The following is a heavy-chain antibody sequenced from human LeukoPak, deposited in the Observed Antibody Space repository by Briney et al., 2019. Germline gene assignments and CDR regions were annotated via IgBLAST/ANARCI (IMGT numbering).Heavy chain of an antibody. D-gene: IGHD1-26*01. CDR1: GFTFSNYD. CDR3: VRGRSPTLGYFDL. CDR2: IGTAGDT. V-gene: IGHV3-13*01. Sequence: GGSLRLSCAASGFTFSNYDMHWVRQFTGGGLEWVSGIGTAGDTYYLGPVKGRFTISRENAQNSLYLQMNSLRAGDTAVYYCVRGRSPTLGYFDLWGRGTLVTVSS. J-gene: IGHJ2*01.